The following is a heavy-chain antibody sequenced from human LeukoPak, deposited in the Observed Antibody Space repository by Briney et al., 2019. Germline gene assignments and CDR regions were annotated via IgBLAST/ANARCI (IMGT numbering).Heavy chain of an antibody. D-gene: IGHD4-17*01. CDR2: IIPILGIA. Sequence: SVKVSCKASGGTFSSYAISWVRQAPGQGLEWMGRIIPILGIANYAQKFQGRVTITADKSTSTAYMELSSLRSEDTAVYYCARDHGDYPQNWGQGTLSPSPQ. CDR3: ARDHGDYPQN. CDR1: GGTFSSYA. J-gene: IGHJ4*02. V-gene: IGHV1-69*04.